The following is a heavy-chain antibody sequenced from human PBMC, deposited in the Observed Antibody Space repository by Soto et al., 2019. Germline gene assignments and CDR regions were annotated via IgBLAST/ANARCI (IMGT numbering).Heavy chain of an antibody. V-gene: IGHV3-23*01. J-gene: IGHJ4*02. CDR3: AKASLLNIAAPYYFDY. D-gene: IGHD6-13*01. Sequence: PGGSLRLSCAASGFPFSTYGMPWVRQAPGKGLEWVSVISGSGDGTYYADSVKGRFTISRDNSKNTLYLQMNSLRAEDTAVYYCAKASLLNIAAPYYFDYWGQGTLVTVSS. CDR1: GFPFSTYG. CDR2: ISGSGDGT.